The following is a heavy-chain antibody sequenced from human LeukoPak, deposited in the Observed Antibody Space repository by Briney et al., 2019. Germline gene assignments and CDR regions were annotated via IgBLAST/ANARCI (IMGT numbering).Heavy chain of an antibody. Sequence: GGSLRLSCAASGFTFSAYAMSWVRQAPGKGLEWVSAISGSGGSTYYADSVKGRFTISRDNSKNTLYLQMNSLRAEDTAVYYCATSTVTMEGNWYYGMDVWGQGTTVTVSS. CDR1: GFTFSAYA. D-gene: IGHD4-17*01. J-gene: IGHJ6*02. CDR2: ISGSGGST. V-gene: IGHV3-23*01. CDR3: ATSTVTMEGNWYYGMDV.